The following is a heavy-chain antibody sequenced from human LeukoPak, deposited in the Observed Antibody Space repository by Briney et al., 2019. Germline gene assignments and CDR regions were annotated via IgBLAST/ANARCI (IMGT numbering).Heavy chain of an antibody. Sequence: GGSLRLSCAASGFPFSTYAMNWVRQAPGRGLEWVSSISSGSDYIYYADSLKGRFTISRDNAKNSLYLQMNSLRAEDTAVYYCARDNRGLWTGYYVSPFDIWGQGTMVTVSS. CDR2: ISSGSDYI. J-gene: IGHJ3*02. V-gene: IGHV3-21*01. D-gene: IGHD3/OR15-3a*01. CDR1: GFPFSTYA. CDR3: ARDNRGLWTGYYVSPFDI.